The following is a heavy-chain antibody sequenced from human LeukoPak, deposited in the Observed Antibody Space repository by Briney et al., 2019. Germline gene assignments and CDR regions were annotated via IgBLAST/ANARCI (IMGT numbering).Heavy chain of an antibody. J-gene: IGHJ4*02. V-gene: IGHV4-59*07. CDR3: AGGRQWLVYDS. CDR1: GGSISSYY. Sequence: SDTLSLTCTLSGGSISSYYWIGIRHPPGKSREWIGHVYHSGSTTYNPSLKRRVTMSVDTSKNQLSLNLLSVTHAAADLYAGAGGRQWLVYDSWGQGTLVTVSS. D-gene: IGHD6-19*01. CDR2: VYHSGST.